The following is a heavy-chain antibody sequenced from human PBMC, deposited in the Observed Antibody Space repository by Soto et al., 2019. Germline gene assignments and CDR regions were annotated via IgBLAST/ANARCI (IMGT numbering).Heavy chain of an antibody. CDR3: AKGIDSGYVYYFDY. CDR2: ISWNSGSI. Sequence: GGSLRLSCAASGFTFDDYAMHWVRQAPGKGLEWVSGISWNSGSIGYSDSVKGRFTISRDNAKNSLYLQMNSLRAEDTALYYCAKGIDSGYVYYFDYWGQGTLVTVSS. D-gene: IGHD5-12*01. J-gene: IGHJ4*02. V-gene: IGHV3-9*01. CDR1: GFTFDDYA.